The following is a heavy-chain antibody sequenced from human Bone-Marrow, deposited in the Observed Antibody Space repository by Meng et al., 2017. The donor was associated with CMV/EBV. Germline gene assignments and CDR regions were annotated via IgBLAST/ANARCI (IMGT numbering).Heavy chain of an antibody. Sequence: GGSLRLSCAASGFTFSDYYMSWIRRAPGKGLEWVSFISSSGSTIYYADAVKGRFTISRDNAKNSLSLQMTSLRAEDTAVYYCARVGQFVAAFDIWGQGTMVTVSS. V-gene: IGHV3-11*04. CDR3: ARVGQFVAAFDI. D-gene: IGHD3-10*01. J-gene: IGHJ3*02. CDR1: GFTFSDYY. CDR2: ISSSGSTI.